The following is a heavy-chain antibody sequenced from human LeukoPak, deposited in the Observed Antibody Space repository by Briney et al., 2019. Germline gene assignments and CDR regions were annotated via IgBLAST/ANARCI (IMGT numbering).Heavy chain of an antibody. J-gene: IGHJ6*03. D-gene: IGHD2-15*01. CDR3: ARPKRGVVVVAAPPHYYYYMAV. CDR2: MNPNSGNT. Sequence: GASVKGSCKASGYTLTSYDSNWVRQATGQGLEWMGWMNPNSGNTGYAQKFQGRVTMTRNTSISTAYMELSSLRSEDTAVYYCARPKRGVVVVAAPPHYYYYMAVWGKGTTVTVSS. CDR1: GYTLTSYD. V-gene: IGHV1-8*01.